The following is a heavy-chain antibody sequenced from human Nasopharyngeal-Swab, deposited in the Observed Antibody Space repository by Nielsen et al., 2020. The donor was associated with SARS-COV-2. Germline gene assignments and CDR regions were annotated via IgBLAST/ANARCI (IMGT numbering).Heavy chain of an antibody. CDR3: ARPNTPEDIVVVPAAIAFDI. Sequence: WISQPPGKGLEWIGSIYYSGSTCYNPSLKSRVTISVDTSNNQFSLKLSSVTAADTAVYYCARPNTPEDIVVVPAAIAFDIWGQGTMVTVSS. J-gene: IGHJ3*02. V-gene: IGHV4-39*01. CDR2: IYYSGST. D-gene: IGHD2-2*01.